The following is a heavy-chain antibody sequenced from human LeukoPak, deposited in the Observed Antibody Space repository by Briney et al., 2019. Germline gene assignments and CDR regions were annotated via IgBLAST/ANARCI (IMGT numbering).Heavy chain of an antibody. D-gene: IGHD2/OR15-2a*01. CDR2: ISSGGDIM. J-gene: IGHJ1*01. V-gene: IGHV3-48*03. CDR3: ATNLIGAGEYFQQ. Sequence: HPGGSLRLSCAASGFTFSSYEMNWVRQAPGKGLQWVSYISSGGDIMHYADSVKGRFTSSRDNAKNSGYLEMNSLGAEDTAVYYCATNLIGAGEYFQQWGQGTLVTVSS. CDR1: GFTFSSYE.